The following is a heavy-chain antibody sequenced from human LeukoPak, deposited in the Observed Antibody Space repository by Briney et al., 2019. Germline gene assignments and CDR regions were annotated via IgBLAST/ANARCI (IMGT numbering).Heavy chain of an antibody. CDR1: GGSIGTFY. J-gene: IGHJ4*02. Sequence: SETLSLTCTVSGGSIGTFYWGWIRQPPGKGLEWIGSVYYTGASYYNPSLKSRVTISIDTSKKHFSLKLTFVTAADTAVYYCARGAPPQNWGQGTLVTVSS. CDR3: ARGAPPQN. CDR2: VYYTGAS. V-gene: IGHV4-39*07.